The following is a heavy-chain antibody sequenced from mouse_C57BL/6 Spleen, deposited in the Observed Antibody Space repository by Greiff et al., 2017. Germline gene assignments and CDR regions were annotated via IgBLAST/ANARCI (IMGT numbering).Heavy chain of an antibody. D-gene: IGHD2-3*01. V-gene: IGHV10-3*01. CDR1: GFTFNTYA. J-gene: IGHJ4*01. CDR3: VRDLYDGYYYAMDY. CDR2: IRSKSSKCAT. Sequence: EVHLVESGGGLVQPKGSLKLSCAASGFTFNTYAMHWVRQAPGKGLEWVARIRSKSSKCATYYADSVKDSFTISRDDSQRMLYLQMNKLKTEDTAMYYYVRDLYDGYYYAMDYWGQGASVTVSS.